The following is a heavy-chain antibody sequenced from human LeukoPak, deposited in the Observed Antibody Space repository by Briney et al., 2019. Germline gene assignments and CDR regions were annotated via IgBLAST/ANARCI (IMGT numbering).Heavy chain of an antibody. Sequence: SETLSLTCTVSGGSISSSSYYWGWIRQPPGKGLEWIGSIYYSGSTYYNPSLKSRVTISVDTSKNQFSLKLSSVTAADTAVYYCARDEGGYSDDAFGIWGQGTMVTVSS. V-gene: IGHV4-39*07. CDR2: IYYSGST. CDR1: GGSISSSSYY. J-gene: IGHJ3*02. D-gene: IGHD3-22*01. CDR3: ARDEGGYSDDAFGI.